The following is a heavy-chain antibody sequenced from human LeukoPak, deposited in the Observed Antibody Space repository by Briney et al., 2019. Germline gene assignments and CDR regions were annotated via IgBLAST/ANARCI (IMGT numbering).Heavy chain of an antibody. Sequence: PGGSLRLSCAASGFTFSDFYMSWIRPAPGMGLEGISYIGTRSNPIYYADSVKGRFTISRDDAKNSLYLQMNSLRDEDTAVYFCAREARGSGRDFDYWGQGILVTVSS. CDR2: IGTRSNPI. V-gene: IGHV3-11*01. J-gene: IGHJ4*02. CDR3: AREARGSGRDFDY. CDR1: GFTFSDFY. D-gene: IGHD1-26*01.